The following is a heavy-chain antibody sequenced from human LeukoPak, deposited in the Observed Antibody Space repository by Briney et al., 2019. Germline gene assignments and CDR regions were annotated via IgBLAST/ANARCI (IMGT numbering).Heavy chain of an antibody. CDR2: IRYDGSTK. CDR3: ASALRYYFDY. J-gene: IGHJ4*02. V-gene: IGHV3-30*02. Sequence: GGSLRLSCAASGFTFSIYGMHWVRQAPGKGLEWVAYIRYDGSTKYYADSVKGRSAISRDNAKNSLYLRMNSLRAEDTAVYYCASALRYYFDYWGQGTLVTVSS. CDR1: GFTFSIYG.